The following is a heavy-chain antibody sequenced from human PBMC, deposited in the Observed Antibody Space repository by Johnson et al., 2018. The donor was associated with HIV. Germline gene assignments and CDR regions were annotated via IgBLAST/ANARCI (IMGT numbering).Heavy chain of an antibody. CDR3: ARVVVVVATVRVGAFDI. D-gene: IGHD2-15*01. Sequence: VQLVESGGGVVQPGRSLRLSCTASGFTFSSYWMSWVRQAPGKGLEWVANIKQDGSEKYYVDSVKGRFTISRDNPKNSLYLQMNSLRAEDTALYYCARVVVVVATVRVGAFDIWGQGTMVTVSS. CDR1: GFTFSSYW. V-gene: IGHV3-7*03. J-gene: IGHJ3*02. CDR2: IKQDGSEK.